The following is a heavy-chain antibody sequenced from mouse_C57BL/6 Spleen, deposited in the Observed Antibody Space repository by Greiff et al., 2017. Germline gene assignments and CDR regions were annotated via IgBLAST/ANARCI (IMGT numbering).Heavy chain of an antibody. D-gene: IGHD1-1*01. J-gene: IGHJ2*01. CDR2: ISSGSSTI. CDR1: GFTFSDYG. CDR3: ARVITTVYYFDY. Sequence: EVKLVESGGGLVKPGGSLKLSCAASGFTFSDYGMHWVRQAPEKGLEWVAYISSGSSTIYYADTGKGRFTISRDNAKNTLFLQMTSLRSEDTAMYYCARVITTVYYFDYWGQGTTLTVSS. V-gene: IGHV5-17*01.